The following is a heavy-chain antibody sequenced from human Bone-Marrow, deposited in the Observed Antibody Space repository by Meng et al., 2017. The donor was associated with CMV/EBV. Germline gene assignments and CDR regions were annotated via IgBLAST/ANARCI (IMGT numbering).Heavy chain of an antibody. D-gene: IGHD6-6*01. CDR2: ISSSSTI. CDR3: ARGLAARPSNWFDP. CDR1: GFTFSSYS. J-gene: IGHJ5*02. Sequence: GGSLRLSCAASGFTFSSYSMNWVRQAPGKGLEWVSYISSSSTIYYADSVKGRFTISRDNAKNSLYLQMNSLRAEDTAVYYCARGLAARPSNWFDPWGPGTLVTGSS. V-gene: IGHV3-48*04.